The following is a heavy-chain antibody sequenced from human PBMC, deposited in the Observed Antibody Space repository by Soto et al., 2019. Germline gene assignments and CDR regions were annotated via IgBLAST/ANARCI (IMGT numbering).Heavy chain of an antibody. D-gene: IGHD3-10*01. CDR3: ARAGGVVRGSVYYYGMDV. CDR2: IYTSGST. J-gene: IGHJ6*02. CDR1: GGSISPHY. V-gene: IGHV4-4*07. Sequence: SETLSLTCTVSGGSISPHYWSWIRQPAGKGLEWIGRIYTSGSTNYNPSLKSRVTMSVDTSKNQFSLKLSSVTAADTAVYYCARAGGVVRGSVYYYGMDVWGQGTTVTVSS.